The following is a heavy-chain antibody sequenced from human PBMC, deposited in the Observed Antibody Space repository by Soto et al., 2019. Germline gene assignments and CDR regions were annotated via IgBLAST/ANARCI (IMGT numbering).Heavy chain of an antibody. Sequence: EVQLVESGGGLAQPGGSLRLSCSASGFNTNTYWLSWVRQAPVKGLEWVANINQYGSEKNYVDSVKVRFIISRDIAVDLEMNSLRAEDTAIYYCVIGAVPAAAYDWFAYWCQGNLFTVSS. CDR2: INQYGSEK. V-gene: IGHV3-7*03. CDR1: GFNTNTYW. D-gene: IGHD2-2*01. CDR3: VIGAVPAAAYDWFAY. J-gene: IGHJ5*01.